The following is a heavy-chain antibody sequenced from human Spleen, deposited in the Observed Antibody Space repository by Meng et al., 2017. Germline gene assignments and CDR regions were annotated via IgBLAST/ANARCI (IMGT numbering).Heavy chain of an antibody. Sequence: GESLKISCAASGFTFSSYAMSWVRQTPGKGLEWVSTISAGGVATYYADSVRGRFTVSRDSSKDTLYVQMNSLRAEDTAVYYCAKDREAGSLSYFDFWGQGTLVTVSS. J-gene: IGHJ4*02. D-gene: IGHD3-10*01. CDR2: ISAGGVAT. CDR3: AKDREAGSLSYFDF. CDR1: GFTFSSYA. V-gene: IGHV3-23*01.